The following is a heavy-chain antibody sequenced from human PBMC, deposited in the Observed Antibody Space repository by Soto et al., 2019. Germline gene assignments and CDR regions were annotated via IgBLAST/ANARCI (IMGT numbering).Heavy chain of an antibody. CDR3: ARGNDYGDHNWFDP. J-gene: IGHJ5*02. CDR2: MNPNSGNT. Sequence: QVQLVQSGAEVKKPGASLKVSCKASGYTFTSYDINWVRQATGQGLGWMGWMNPNSGNTGYAQKFQGRVTMTRNTSISTAYMELSSLRSEDTAVYYCARGNDYGDHNWFDPWGQGTLVTVSS. CDR1: GYTFTSYD. D-gene: IGHD4-17*01. V-gene: IGHV1-8*01.